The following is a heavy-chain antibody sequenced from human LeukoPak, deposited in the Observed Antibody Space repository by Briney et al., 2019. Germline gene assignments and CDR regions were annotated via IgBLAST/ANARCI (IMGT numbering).Heavy chain of an antibody. CDR1: GGSISSGGYY. D-gene: IGHD3-22*01. V-gene: IGHV4-31*03. CDR2: IYYSGST. J-gene: IGHJ6*02. Sequence: PSQTLSLTCTVSGGSISSGGYYWSWIRQHPGKGLEWIGYIYYSGSTYYNPSLKSRVTISVDTSKNQFSLKLSSVTAADTAVYYCARDRDTMINYYGMDVWGQETTVTVSS. CDR3: ARDRDTMINYYGMDV.